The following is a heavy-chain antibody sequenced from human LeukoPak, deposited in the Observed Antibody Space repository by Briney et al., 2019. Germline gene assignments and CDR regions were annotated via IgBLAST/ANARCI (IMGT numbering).Heavy chain of an antibody. J-gene: IGHJ4*02. D-gene: IGHD3-22*01. Sequence: SGPALVKPTQTLTLTCTFSGFSLSTSGMCVSWIRQPPGKALEWLARIDWDDDKYYSTSLKTKLTISKDTSKNHVVLTMTNMDPVDTATYYCARINYYDSSGYLYYFDYWGQGTLVTVSS. CDR1: GFSLSTSGMC. V-gene: IGHV2-70*11. CDR2: IDWDDDK. CDR3: ARINYYDSSGYLYYFDY.